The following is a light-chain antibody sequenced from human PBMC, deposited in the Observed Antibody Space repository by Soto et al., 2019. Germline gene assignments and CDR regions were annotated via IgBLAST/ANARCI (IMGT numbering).Light chain of an antibody. CDR3: LLYYGGHLWV. Sequence: QAVVTQEPSLTVSPGGTVTLTCATSTGAVTSGYYPNWFQQKPGQAPRALIYSTNNKYSWTPARFSGSLLGGKAALTLSGVQPEDEADYYCLLYYGGHLWVFGGGTKLTVL. J-gene: IGLJ2*01. CDR2: STN. CDR1: TGAVTSGYY. V-gene: IGLV7-43*01.